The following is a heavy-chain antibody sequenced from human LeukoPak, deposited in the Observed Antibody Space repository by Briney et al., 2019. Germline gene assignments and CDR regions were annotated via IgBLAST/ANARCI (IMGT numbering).Heavy chain of an antibody. CDR2: IYYSGST. J-gene: IGHJ6*02. V-gene: IGHV4-59*01. Sequence: SETLSLTCTVSGGSISSYYWSWIRQPPGKGLEWIGYIYYSGSTNYNPSLKSRVTISVDTSKNQFSLKLSSVTAADTAVYYCARGRTYYDYVWGSYRPHYYYYGMDVWGQGTTVTVSS. D-gene: IGHD3-16*02. CDR1: GGSISSYY. CDR3: ARGRTYYDYVWGSYRPHYYYYGMDV.